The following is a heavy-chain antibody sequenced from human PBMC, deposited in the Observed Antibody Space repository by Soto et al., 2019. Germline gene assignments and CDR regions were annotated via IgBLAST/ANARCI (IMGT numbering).Heavy chain of an antibody. CDR2: IYYSGST. CDR1: GGSISSSSYY. J-gene: IGHJ4*02. CDR3: ARHTPAISISDH. V-gene: IGHV4-39*01. D-gene: IGHD2-15*01. Sequence: QLQLQESGPGLVKPSETLSLTCTVSGGSISSSSYYWGWIRQPPGKGLEWIGSIYYSGSTYYNPSLQSRVTISVDTSKNQLSLKLSSVTAADTAVYSCARHTPAISISDHWGQGTLVTVSS.